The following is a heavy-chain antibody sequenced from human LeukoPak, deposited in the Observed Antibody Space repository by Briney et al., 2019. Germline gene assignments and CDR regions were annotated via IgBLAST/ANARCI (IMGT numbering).Heavy chain of an antibody. J-gene: IGHJ4*02. Sequence: ASVKVSCKASGYIFTSYYMHWVRQAPGQGLEWMGIINPSGGSTSYAQKFQGRVTMTRDTSTSTVYMELSSLRSEDTAVYYCTRDYAAAAGYWGQGTLVTVSS. CDR3: TRDYAAAAGY. V-gene: IGHV1-46*01. D-gene: IGHD6-13*01. CDR2: INPSGGST. CDR1: GYIFTSYY.